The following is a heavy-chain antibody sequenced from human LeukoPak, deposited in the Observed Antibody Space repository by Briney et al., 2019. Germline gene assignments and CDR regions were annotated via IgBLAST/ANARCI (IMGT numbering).Heavy chain of an antibody. Sequence: GGSLRLSCAASGFTFSSYGMHWVRQAPGKGLEWVAFIRYDGSNKYYADSVKGRFTISRDNSKNTRYLQMNSLRAEDTAVYYCAKGFVEMATILAYWGQGTLVTVSS. J-gene: IGHJ4*02. CDR1: GFTFSSYG. CDR2: IRYDGSNK. V-gene: IGHV3-30*02. D-gene: IGHD5-24*01. CDR3: AKGFVEMATILAY.